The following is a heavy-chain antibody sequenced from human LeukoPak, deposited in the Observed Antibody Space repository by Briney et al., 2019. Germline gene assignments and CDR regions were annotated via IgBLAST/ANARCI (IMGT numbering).Heavy chain of an antibody. CDR1: GGTFSSYA. Sequence: ASVKVSCKASGGTFSSYAISWVRQAPGQGLEWMGRIIPILGIANYAQKFQGRVTITADESTSTAYMELSSLRSEDTAVYYCARGGQDFWSGYSKDPCDYWGQGTLVTVSS. D-gene: IGHD3-3*01. V-gene: IGHV1-69*04. J-gene: IGHJ4*02. CDR3: ARGGQDFWSGYSKDPCDY. CDR2: IIPILGIA.